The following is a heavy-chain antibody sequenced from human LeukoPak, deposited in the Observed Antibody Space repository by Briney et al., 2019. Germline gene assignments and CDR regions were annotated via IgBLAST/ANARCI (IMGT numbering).Heavy chain of an antibody. Sequence: PGGSLKLSCAAAGFTFGTYGMHLVRQAPGKGVEWVAFIRYDGNNKYYADFVKGRFTISRDNSKNTLYLHMNSLRTEDTAVYYCAKIEGKYQLANVPDHWGQGTLVTVSS. V-gene: IGHV3-30*02. CDR1: GFTFGTYG. CDR3: AKIEGKYQLANVPDH. D-gene: IGHD2-2*01. J-gene: IGHJ4*02. CDR2: IRYDGNNK.